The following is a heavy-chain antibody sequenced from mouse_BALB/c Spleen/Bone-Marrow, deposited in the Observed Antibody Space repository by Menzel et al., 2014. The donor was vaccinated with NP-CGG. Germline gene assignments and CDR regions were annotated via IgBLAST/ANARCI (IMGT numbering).Heavy chain of an antibody. CDR2: IRNKANGYTT. CDR3: ARDRNYGSSWYFDV. J-gene: IGHJ1*01. D-gene: IGHD1-1*01. CDR1: GFTFTDYY. V-gene: IGHV7-3*02. Sequence: EVKVVESGGGLVQPGGSLRLSCATSGFTFTDYYMSWVRQPPGKALEWLGFIRNKANGYTTEYSASVKGRFTISRDNSQSILYLQMNILRTEDSATYYCARDRNYGSSWYFDVWGAGTTVTVSS.